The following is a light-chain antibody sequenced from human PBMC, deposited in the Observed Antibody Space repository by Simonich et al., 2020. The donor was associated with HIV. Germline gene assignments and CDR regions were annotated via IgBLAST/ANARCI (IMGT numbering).Light chain of an antibody. CDR1: QSVLYSSNTKNY. Sequence: DIVMTQSPDSLAVSLGERAPINCKSRQSVLYSSNTKNYLAGYQKKPGQPPKLLIYWASTRESGFPDRFSGSGSGTDFTLTISSLQAEDVAVYYCQQYYSTPLTFGPGTKVKI. J-gene: IGKJ3*01. CDR2: WAS. V-gene: IGKV4-1*01. CDR3: QQYYSTPLT.